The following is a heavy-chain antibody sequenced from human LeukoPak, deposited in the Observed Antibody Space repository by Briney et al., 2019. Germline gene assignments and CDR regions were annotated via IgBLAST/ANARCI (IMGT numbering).Heavy chain of an antibody. CDR1: GFTFSSYA. CDR3: ARDPPTRQYTNSFSLDY. D-gene: IGHD6-13*01. J-gene: IGHJ4*02. V-gene: IGHV3-33*01. CDR2: IWYDGSNK. Sequence: GGSLRLSCAASGFTFSSYAMHWVRQAPGKGLEWVAVIWYDGSNKFYGDSVKGRFTISRDNSKNTLYLQMNSLRAEDTAVYYCARDPPTRQYTNSFSLDYWGQGTLVTVSS.